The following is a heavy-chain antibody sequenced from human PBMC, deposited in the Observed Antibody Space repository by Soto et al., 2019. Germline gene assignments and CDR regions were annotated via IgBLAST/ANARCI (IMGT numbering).Heavy chain of an antibody. V-gene: IGHV3-30*18. CDR3: AKDRWGDFGDLNLPGY. J-gene: IGHJ4*02. CDR1: GFTFISFG. CDR2: ISDDGSTK. D-gene: IGHD4-17*01. Sequence: QVLLGESGGGVVQPGRSLRLSCAASGFTFISFGMHWVRQAPGKGLEWGAVISDDGSTKHYADSVKGRFTISRDNSKNTLYLQMNSLGPEDTAVYYCAKDRWGDFGDLNLPGYWGQGTLVTVSS.